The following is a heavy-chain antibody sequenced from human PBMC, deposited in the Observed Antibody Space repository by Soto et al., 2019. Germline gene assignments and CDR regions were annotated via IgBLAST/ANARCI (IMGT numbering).Heavy chain of an antibody. J-gene: IGHJ4*02. V-gene: IGHV4-59*01. Sequence: SETLSLTCTVSGGSISSYYWSWIRQPPGKGLEWIGYIYYSGSTNYNPSLKSRVTISVDTSKNQFSLKLSSVTAADTAVYYCARYDIAARHFDYWGQGTLVTVSS. CDR2: IYYSGST. CDR1: GGSISSYY. CDR3: ARYDIAARHFDY. D-gene: IGHD6-6*01.